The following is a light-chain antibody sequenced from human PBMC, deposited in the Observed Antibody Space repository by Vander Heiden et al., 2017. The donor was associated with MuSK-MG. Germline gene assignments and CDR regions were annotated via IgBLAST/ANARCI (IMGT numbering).Light chain of an antibody. Sequence: DIHMTQFPPSLAASVGDRVTITCRASQSIGNCVTWYQQKPGKAPKLLIYAASTLQSGVPSKLTGGGSGTDFTLTISSLQPEDFATYYCQQSYTYPRTFGQWTKVEIK. CDR3: QQSYTYPRT. J-gene: IGKJ1*01. CDR1: QSIGNC. CDR2: AAS. V-gene: IGKV1-39*01.